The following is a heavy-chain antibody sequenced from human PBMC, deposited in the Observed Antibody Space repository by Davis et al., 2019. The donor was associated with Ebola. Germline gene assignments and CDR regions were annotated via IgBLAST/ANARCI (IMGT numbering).Heavy chain of an antibody. D-gene: IGHD6-13*01. CDR2: IYHSGST. Sequence: MPSDTLSLTCTVPGGSISSGGYSWSWIRQPPGKGLEWIGYIYHSGSTYYNPSLKSRVTISVDRSKNQFSLKLSSVAAADTALYYCARLISTYSSTWWDYWGQGTLVTVSS. CDR3: ARLISTYSSTWWDY. V-gene: IGHV4-30-2*01. J-gene: IGHJ4*02. CDR1: GGSISSGGYS.